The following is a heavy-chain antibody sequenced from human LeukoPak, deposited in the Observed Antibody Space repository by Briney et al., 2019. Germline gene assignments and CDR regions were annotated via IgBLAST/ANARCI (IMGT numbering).Heavy chain of an antibody. CDR3: ARTSSTSCHSCFDY. V-gene: IGHV3-21*01. J-gene: IGHJ4*02. CDR1: GFTFGSYS. CDR2: ISSSSSYI. Sequence: GGSLRLSCAASGFTFGSYSMTWVRQAPGKGLEWVSSISSSSSYIYYADSVKGRSTISRDNAKNSLYLQMNSLRAEDTAVYYCARTSSTSCHSCFDYWGQGTLVTVSS. D-gene: IGHD2-2*01.